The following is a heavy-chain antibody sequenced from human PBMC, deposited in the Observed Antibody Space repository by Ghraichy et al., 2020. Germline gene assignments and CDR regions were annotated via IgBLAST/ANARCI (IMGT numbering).Heavy chain of an antibody. CDR3: ARSSGWPDY. Sequence: GGSLRLSCAASGFSLSSYRMHWVRQAPGKGLLWVSRLNSDGISTDYADSVKGRFTTSRDNAKNTLYLQMNSLRAEDTAVYYCARSSGWPDYWGQGTLVTVSS. D-gene: IGHD6-19*01. V-gene: IGHV3-74*01. CDR2: LNSDGIST. J-gene: IGHJ4*02. CDR1: GFSLSSYR.